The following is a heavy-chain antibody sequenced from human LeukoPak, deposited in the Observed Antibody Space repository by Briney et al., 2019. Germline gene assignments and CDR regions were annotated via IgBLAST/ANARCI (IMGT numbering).Heavy chain of an antibody. J-gene: IGHJ5*02. V-gene: IGHV4-39*02. CDR1: GGSISSSSYY. Sequence: SETLSLTCTVSGGSISSSSYYWGWIRQPPGKGLEWIGSIYYSRSTYYNPSLKSRVTISVDTSKNQFSLKLSSLTAADTAVYYCAREVDTAMVSWGQGTLVTVSS. CDR2: IYYSRST. D-gene: IGHD5-18*01. CDR3: AREVDTAMVS.